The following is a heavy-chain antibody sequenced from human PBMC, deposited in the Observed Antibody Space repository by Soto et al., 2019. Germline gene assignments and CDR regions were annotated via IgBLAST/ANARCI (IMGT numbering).Heavy chain of an antibody. Sequence: ASVKVSCKASGYTFTSYYMHWVRQAPGQGLERMGIINPSGGSTSYAQKFQGRVTMTMDTSTSTVYMELSSLRSEDTAVYYCARDLGGPIAAAGTAKYCFDYWGKGTLVTVSS. CDR3: ARDLGGPIAAAGTAKYCFDY. CDR1: GYTFTSYY. CDR2: INPSGGST. V-gene: IGHV1-46*01. J-gene: IGHJ4*02. D-gene: IGHD6-13*01.